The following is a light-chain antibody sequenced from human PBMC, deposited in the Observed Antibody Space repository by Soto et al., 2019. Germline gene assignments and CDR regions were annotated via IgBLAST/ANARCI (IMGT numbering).Light chain of an antibody. CDR2: DVS. Sequence: QSALTQPASVSGSPGQSITISCTGTSSDVGAYNYVSWYQQHPGKAHKVMIYDVSNRPSGVSNRFSGSKSGNTASLTISGLQAEDEADYYCSSYTSTSTLVVFGGGTKLTVL. V-gene: IGLV2-14*01. J-gene: IGLJ2*01. CDR3: SSYTSTSTLVV. CDR1: SSDVGAYNY.